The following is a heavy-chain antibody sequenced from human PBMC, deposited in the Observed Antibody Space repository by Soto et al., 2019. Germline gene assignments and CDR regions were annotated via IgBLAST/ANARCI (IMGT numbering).Heavy chain of an antibody. Sequence: SETLSLTCAVSGGSISSSNWWSCFRQPPGKGLEWIGEIYHSGSTNYNPSLKSRVTISVDKSKNQFSLKLSSVTAADTAVYYCARGGMTTVTPFDYWGQGTLVTVSS. CDR1: GGSISSSNW. CDR3: ARGGMTTVTPFDY. D-gene: IGHD4-17*01. J-gene: IGHJ4*02. V-gene: IGHV4-4*02. CDR2: IYHSGST.